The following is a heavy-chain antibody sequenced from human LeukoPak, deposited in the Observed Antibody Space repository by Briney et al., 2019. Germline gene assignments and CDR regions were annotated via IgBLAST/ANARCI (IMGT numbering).Heavy chain of an antibody. CDR2: FDPEDGET. V-gene: IGHV1-24*01. CDR3: VKESGAVFGPDYFDS. CDR1: GYTLTELS. J-gene: IGHJ4*02. D-gene: IGHD3-3*01. Sequence: GASVKVSCKVSGYTLTELSMHWVRQAPGKGLEWMGGFDPEDGETIYAQKFQGRVAMTRDNSITTAYMELSSLRSEDTAVYYCVKESGAVFGPDYFDSWGQGTLVTVSS.